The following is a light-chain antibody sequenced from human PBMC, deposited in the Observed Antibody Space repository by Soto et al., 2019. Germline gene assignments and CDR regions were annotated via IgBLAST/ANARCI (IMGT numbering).Light chain of an antibody. CDR1: QSVSSY. CDR3: QQRSNWPLYT. J-gene: IGKJ2*01. Sequence: EIVLTQSPATLSLSPGERATLSCRASQSVSSYLAWYQQKPGQAPRLLIYDASNRATGIPARFSGSGSGTDFTLTISSLEPEDDAVYYCQQRSNWPLYTFGQGTKLEIK. V-gene: IGKV3-11*01. CDR2: DAS.